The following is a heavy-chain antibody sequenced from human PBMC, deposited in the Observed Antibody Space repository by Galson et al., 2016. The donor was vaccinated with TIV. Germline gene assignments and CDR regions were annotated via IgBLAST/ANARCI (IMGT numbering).Heavy chain of an antibody. D-gene: IGHD1-14*01. CDR3: ARMDIKSAGDDTEPYYYYFMDV. CDR1: GFSLSDSGMC. V-gene: IGHV2-70*11. CDR2: IDWDDAK. J-gene: IGHJ6*03. Sequence: PALVKPTQTLTLTCTFSGFSLSDSGMCVTWIRQPPGKALEWLARIDWDDAKYYTTSLKTRLTLSKDTSKNQVVLSITNMDPANPAAYYCARMDIKSAGDDTEPYYYYFMDVWGNGTTVTVSS.